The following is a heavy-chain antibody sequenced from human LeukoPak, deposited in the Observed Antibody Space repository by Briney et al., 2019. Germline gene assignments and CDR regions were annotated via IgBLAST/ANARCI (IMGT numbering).Heavy chain of an antibody. CDR3: AKISGYCSSTSCP. Sequence: GGSLRLSCAASGFTFSSYGMHWVRQAPGKGLEWVAFIRYDGSNKYYADSVKGRFTISRDNSKNTLYLQMNSLRAEDTAVYYCAKISGYCSSTSCPWGQGTLVTVSS. J-gene: IGHJ5*02. CDR2: IRYDGSNK. D-gene: IGHD2-2*01. CDR1: GFTFSSYG. V-gene: IGHV3-30*02.